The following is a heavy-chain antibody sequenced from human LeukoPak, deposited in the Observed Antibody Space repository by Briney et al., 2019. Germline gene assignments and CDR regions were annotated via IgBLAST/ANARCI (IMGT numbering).Heavy chain of an antibody. CDR3: ASTYSSGWSYYFDY. Sequence: PGGSLRLSCAASGFTLSSYEMNWVRQAPGKGLEWVAVISYDGSNKYYADSVKGRFTISRDNSKNTLYLQMNSLRAEDTAVYYCASTYSSGWSYYFDYWGQGTLVTVSS. CDR1: GFTLSSYE. D-gene: IGHD6-19*01. CDR2: ISYDGSNK. V-gene: IGHV3-30*03. J-gene: IGHJ4*02.